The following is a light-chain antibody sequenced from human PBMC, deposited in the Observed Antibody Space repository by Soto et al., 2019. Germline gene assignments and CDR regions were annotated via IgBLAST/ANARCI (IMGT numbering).Light chain of an antibody. CDR2: GAS. CDR3: QQYGNSPQT. CDR1: RSVSSY. J-gene: IGKJ1*01. V-gene: IGKV3-20*01. Sequence: EIVLTQAPATLSLSPGESATLSCRATRSVSSYLAWYQQKPGQAPRLLIYGASSRATGIPNRFSGSGSGTDFTLTISRLEPEDFAVYYCQQYGNSPQTFGQGTKVDIK.